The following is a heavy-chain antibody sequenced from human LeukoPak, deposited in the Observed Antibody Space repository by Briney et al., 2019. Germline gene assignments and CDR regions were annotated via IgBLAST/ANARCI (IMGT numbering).Heavy chain of an antibody. CDR3: AREQQLPPEGAFDI. CDR2: IYTSGST. D-gene: IGHD6-13*01. CDR1: GGSISSYY. Sequence: PSETLSLTCTVSGGSISSYYWGWIRQPAGKGLEWIGRIYTSGSTNYNPSLKSRVTMSVDTSKNQFSLKLSSVTAADTAVYYCAREQQLPPEGAFDIWGQGTMVTVSS. V-gene: IGHV4-4*07. J-gene: IGHJ3*02.